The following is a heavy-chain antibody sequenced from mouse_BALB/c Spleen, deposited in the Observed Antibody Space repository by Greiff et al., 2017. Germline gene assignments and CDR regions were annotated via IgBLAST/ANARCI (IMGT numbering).Heavy chain of an antibody. V-gene: IGHV2-9*02. J-gene: IGHJ2*01. CDR1: GFSLTSYG. CDR2: IWAGGST. D-gene: IGHD1-1*01. CDR3: ARGGYYGYFDY. Sequence: VQVVESGPGLVAPSQSLSITCTVSGFSLTSYGVHWVRQPPGKGLEWLGVIWAGGSTNYNSALMSRLSISKDNSKSQVFLKMNSLQTDDTAMYYCARGGYYGYFDYWGQGTTLTVSS.